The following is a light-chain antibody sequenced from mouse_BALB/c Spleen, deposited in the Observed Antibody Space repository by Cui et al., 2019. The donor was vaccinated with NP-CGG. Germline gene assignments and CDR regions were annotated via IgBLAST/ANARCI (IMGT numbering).Light chain of an antibody. CDR1: SGAVTTSNY. J-gene: IGLJ1*01. CDR2: GTN. CDR3: ALWYSNHWV. V-gene: IGLV1*01. Sequence: AVVTEDSPPTTSPGETVTLTCRSSSGAVTTSNYANWVQEKPDHLFTGLIGGTNNRVPGVPARFSGSLIGDKGALTITGAQTEDEAIYFCALWYSNHWVFGGGTKLTVL.